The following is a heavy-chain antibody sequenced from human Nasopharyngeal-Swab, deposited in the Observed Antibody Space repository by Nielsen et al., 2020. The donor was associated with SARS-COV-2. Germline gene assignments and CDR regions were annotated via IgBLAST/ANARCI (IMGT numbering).Heavy chain of an antibody. CDR3: ARIPYCSSTSCYAVRGGNYYYYYGMDV. CDR2: ISAYNGNT. Sequence: VSVKVSCKASGYTFTSYGISWVRQAPGQGLEWMGWISAYNGNTNYAQKLQGRVTMTTDTSTSTAYMELRSLRSDDTAVYYCARIPYCSSTSCYAVRGGNYYYYYGMDVWGQGTTVTVSS. J-gene: IGHJ6*02. D-gene: IGHD2-2*01. V-gene: IGHV1-18*01. CDR1: GYTFTSYG.